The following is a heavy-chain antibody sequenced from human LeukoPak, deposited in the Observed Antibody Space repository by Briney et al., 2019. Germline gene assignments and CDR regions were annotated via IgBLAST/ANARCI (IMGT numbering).Heavy chain of an antibody. CDR1: GGYX. CDR3: AREREDYYYYYMDV. V-gene: IGHV4-31*02. CDR2: IYYSGST. Sequence: GGYXXSWIRQHPGKGLEWIGYIYYSGSTYYNPSLKSRVTISVDTSKNQFSLKLSSVTAADTAVYYCAREREDYYYYYMDVWGKGTTVTVSS. J-gene: IGHJ6*03.